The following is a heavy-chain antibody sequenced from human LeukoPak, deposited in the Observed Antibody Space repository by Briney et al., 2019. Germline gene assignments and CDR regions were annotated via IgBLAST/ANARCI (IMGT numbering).Heavy chain of an antibody. CDR1: GYTFTSYD. Sequence: GASVKVSCKASGYTFTSYDINWVRQATGQGLEWMGWMNPNSGNTGYAQKFQGRVTITRNTSISTAYMELSSLRSEDTAVYYCARDYSDYGTNWFDPWGQGTLVTVSS. CDR3: ARDYSDYGTNWFDP. CDR2: MNPNSGNT. V-gene: IGHV1-8*03. J-gene: IGHJ5*02. D-gene: IGHD4-11*01.